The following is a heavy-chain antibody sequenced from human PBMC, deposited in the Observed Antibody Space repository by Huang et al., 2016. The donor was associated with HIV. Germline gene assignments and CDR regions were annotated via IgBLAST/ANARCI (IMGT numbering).Heavy chain of an antibody. J-gene: IGHJ4*02. CDR2: INPKTGAP. Sequence: QVQLVQSGAEVKKPGASTKVACKASGYTFPIYYIPWVRQAPGHGLELMGRINPKTGAPNNAPEFRGRVTMTRDTSTNTVYMELRSLRSQDTAMYYCGREKGITVMVETNYFYYWGPGSQVTVSS. CDR1: GYTFPIYY. CDR3: GREKGITVMVETNYFYY. D-gene: IGHD3-22*01. V-gene: IGHV1-46*01.